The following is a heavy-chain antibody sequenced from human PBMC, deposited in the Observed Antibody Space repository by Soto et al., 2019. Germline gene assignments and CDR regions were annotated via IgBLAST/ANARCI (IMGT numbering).Heavy chain of an antibody. CDR3: AKGQRTTVTRTAFDY. CDR1: GFTFSSYG. CDR2: ISYDGSNK. Sequence: QVQLVESGGGVVQPGRSLRLSCAASGFTFSSYGMHWVRQAPGKGLEWVAVISYDGSNKYYADSVKGRFTISRDNYKNTLYLQMNSLRAEDTAVYYCAKGQRTTVTRTAFDYWGQGTLVTVSS. V-gene: IGHV3-30*18. D-gene: IGHD4-17*01. J-gene: IGHJ4*02.